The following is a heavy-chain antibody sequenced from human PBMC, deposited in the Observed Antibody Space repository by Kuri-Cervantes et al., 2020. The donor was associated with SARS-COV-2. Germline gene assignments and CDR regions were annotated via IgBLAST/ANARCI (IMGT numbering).Heavy chain of an antibody. CDR3: AHRQSSYYYGSGSSRGLNY. V-gene: IGHV2-5*02. Sequence: SGPTLVKPTQTLPLTCTFSGFSLSTSGVGVGWIRQPPGKALEWLALIYWDDDKSYSPSLKSRLTITKDTSKNQVVLTMTNMDPVDTATYYCAHRQSSYYYGSGSSRGLNYWGQGTLVTVSS. J-gene: IGHJ4*02. CDR1: GFSLSTSGVG. D-gene: IGHD3-10*01. CDR2: IYWDDDK.